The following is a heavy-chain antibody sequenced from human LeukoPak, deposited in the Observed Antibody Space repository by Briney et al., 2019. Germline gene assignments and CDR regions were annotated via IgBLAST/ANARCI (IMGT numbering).Heavy chain of an antibody. D-gene: IGHD4/OR15-4a*01. CDR1: GGSISSYY. V-gene: IGHV4-59*01. Sequence: PSETLSLTCTVSGGSISSYYWSWIRQPPGKGLEWIGYIYYSGSTNYNPSLKSRVTISVDTSKNQFSLKLSSVTAADTAVYYCARRAHHDAFDIWGQGTMVTVSS. CDR3: ARRAHHDAFDI. J-gene: IGHJ3*02. CDR2: IYYSGST.